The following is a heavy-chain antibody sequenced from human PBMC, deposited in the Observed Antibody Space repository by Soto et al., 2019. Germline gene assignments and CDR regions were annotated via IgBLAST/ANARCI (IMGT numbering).Heavy chain of an antibody. CDR3: ATQDFRGTTGTT. CDR2: ISGSGGNI. Sequence: PVGSLRLSCAASGFTFSRYAMGWVRQAPGKGLEWVSVISGSGGNIHYADSVKGRFTISRDNSKNTLYLQMNSLRVEDTAVYNCATQDFRGTTGTTWGQGTLVTVSS. CDR1: GFTFSRYA. J-gene: IGHJ4*02. V-gene: IGHV3-23*01. D-gene: IGHD1-1*01.